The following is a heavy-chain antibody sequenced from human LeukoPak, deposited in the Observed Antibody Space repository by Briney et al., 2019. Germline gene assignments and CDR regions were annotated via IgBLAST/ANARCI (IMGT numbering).Heavy chain of an antibody. Sequence: SETLSLTCTVSGGSISSGSYYWSWIRQPAGKGLEWIGRIYTSGSTNYNPSLKTRVTISADTSKKPFSLNLSSVTAADTPVSYCAREGLNSGSMVWGPGTMVTVSS. CDR3: AREGLNSGSMV. V-gene: IGHV4-61*02. CDR2: IYTSGST. J-gene: IGHJ3*01. CDR1: GGSISSGSYY. D-gene: IGHD3-10*01.